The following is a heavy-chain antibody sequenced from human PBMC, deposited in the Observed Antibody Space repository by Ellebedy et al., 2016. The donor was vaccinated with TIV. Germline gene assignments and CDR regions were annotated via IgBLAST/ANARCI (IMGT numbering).Heavy chain of an antibody. V-gene: IGHV3-7*01. D-gene: IGHD3-10*01. J-gene: IGHJ4*02. CDR1: GFTFSSNY. CDR2: IKQDGSEK. CDR3: ARTTMLRGVIISPIIRVDY. Sequence: GESLKISXAASGFTFSSNYMSWVRQAPGKGLEWVANIKQDGSEKKYVDSVKGRFTISRDNAKNSLYLQMNSLRAEDTAVYYCARTTMLRGVIISPIIRVDYWGQGTLVTVYS.